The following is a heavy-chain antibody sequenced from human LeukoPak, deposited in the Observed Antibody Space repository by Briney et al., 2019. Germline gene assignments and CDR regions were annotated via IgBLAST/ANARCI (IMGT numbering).Heavy chain of an antibody. J-gene: IGHJ6*03. CDR2: IYHSGST. Sequence: SGTLSLTCAVSGGSISRSNWWSWVRQPPGKGLEWIGEIYHSGSTNYNPSLKSRVTISVDKSKNQFSLKLSSVTAADTAVYYRARDKVSSSWTRGYYYYYMDVWGKGTTVTISS. CDR3: ARDKVSSSWTRGYYYYYMDV. V-gene: IGHV4-4*02. D-gene: IGHD6-13*01. CDR1: GGSISRSNW.